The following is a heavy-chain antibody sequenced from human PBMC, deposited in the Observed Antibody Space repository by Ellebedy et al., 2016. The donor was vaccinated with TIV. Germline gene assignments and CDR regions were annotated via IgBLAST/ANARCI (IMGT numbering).Heavy chain of an antibody. D-gene: IGHD6-13*01. CDR2: IWYDGSNK. CDR1: GFTFSSYG. V-gene: IGHV3-30*02. Sequence: GGSLRLXCAASGFTFSSYGMHWVRQAPGKGLEWVAVIWYDGSNKYYADSVKGRFTISRDNSKNTLYLQMNSLRAEDTAVYYCAKDRGRAAAGTAGWYFDLWGRGTLVTVSS. J-gene: IGHJ2*01. CDR3: AKDRGRAAAGTAGWYFDL.